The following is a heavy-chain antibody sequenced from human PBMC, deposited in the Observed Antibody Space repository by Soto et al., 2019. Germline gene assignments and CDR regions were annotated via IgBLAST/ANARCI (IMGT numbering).Heavy chain of an antibody. CDR3: ANAMVRGVIDY. CDR2: ISGDGGST. J-gene: IGHJ4*02. V-gene: IGHV3-43*02. D-gene: IGHD3-10*01. Sequence: GGSLRLSCAASGFTFDDYAMHWVRQAPGKGLEWVSLISGDGGSTYYADSVKGRFTISRDNSKNSLYLQMNSLRTEDTALYYCANAMVRGVIDYWGQGTLVNVSS. CDR1: GFTFDDYA.